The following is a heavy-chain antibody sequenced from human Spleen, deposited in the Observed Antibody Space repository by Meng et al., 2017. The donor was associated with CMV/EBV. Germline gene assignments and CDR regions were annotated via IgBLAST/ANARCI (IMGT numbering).Heavy chain of an antibody. CDR3: ARDDPDRYFDY. J-gene: IGHJ4*02. V-gene: IGHV3-NL1*01. Sequence: GESLKISCAASGFTFSSYGMHWVRQAPGKGLEWVSLIYSGGNTHYADSVKSRFTVSRANFKNTLSLQMNSLRPEDTAMYYCARDDPDRYFDYRGLGTMVTVSS. CDR1: GFTFSSYG. CDR2: IYSGGNT. D-gene: IGHD3-10*01.